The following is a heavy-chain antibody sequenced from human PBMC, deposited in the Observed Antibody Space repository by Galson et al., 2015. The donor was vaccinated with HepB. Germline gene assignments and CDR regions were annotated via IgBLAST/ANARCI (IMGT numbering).Heavy chain of an antibody. CDR1: GGTFSNYG. J-gene: IGHJ6*02. Sequence: SVKVSCKASGGTFSNYGITWVRQAPGEGPEWMGGITLTFGTTDYGQKFQGRLTITADKSTSTSYMELRSLTSEDTAVYYCARLGLTFGGVEGFDVWGQGTTVIVSS. V-gene: IGHV1-69*06. CDR2: ITLTFGTT. CDR3: ARLGLTFGGVEGFDV. D-gene: IGHD3-16*01.